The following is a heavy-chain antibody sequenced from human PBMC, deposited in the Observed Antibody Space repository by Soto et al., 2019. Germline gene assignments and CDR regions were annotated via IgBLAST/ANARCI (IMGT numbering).Heavy chain of an antibody. J-gene: IGHJ4*02. CDR3: TRVRGYYDSSGFDY. V-gene: IGHV3-11*01. CDR2: ISGGGGSTI. D-gene: IGHD3-22*01. CDR1: GLTFSDYY. Sequence: PGGSLRLSCAASGLTFSDYYMSWIRQAPGKGLEWVSYISGGGGSTIQYADSVKGRFTISRDNAKNSLYLQMNSLRVADTAVYYCTRVRGYYDSSGFDYWGQGTPVTVSS.